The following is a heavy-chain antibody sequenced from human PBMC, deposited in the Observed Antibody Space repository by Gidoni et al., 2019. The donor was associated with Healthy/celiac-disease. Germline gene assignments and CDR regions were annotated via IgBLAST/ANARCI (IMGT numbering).Heavy chain of an antibody. Sequence: EVQLLESGGGLVQPGGSLRLSCAASGFTFSSYAMSWVLQAPGKGLEWVSAISGSGGSTYYADSVKGRFTISRDNSKNTLYLQMNSLRAEDTAVYYCAKGDYYDSSGYQYFDYWGQGTLVTVSS. D-gene: IGHD3-22*01. J-gene: IGHJ4*02. CDR3: AKGDYYDSSGYQYFDY. V-gene: IGHV3-23*01. CDR2: ISGSGGST. CDR1: GFTFSSYA.